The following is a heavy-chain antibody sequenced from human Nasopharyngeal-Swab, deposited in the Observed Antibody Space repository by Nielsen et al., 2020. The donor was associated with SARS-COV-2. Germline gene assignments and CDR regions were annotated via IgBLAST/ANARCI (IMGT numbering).Heavy chain of an antibody. CDR3: ARDRGGYGDYVDY. Sequence: GGSLRLSCAASGFTVSSNYMSWVRQAPGKGLEWVSVIYSGGSTYDADSVKGRFTISRDNSKNTLYLQMNSLRAEDTAVYYCARDRGGYGDYVDYWGQGTLVTVSS. V-gene: IGHV3-66*02. J-gene: IGHJ4*02. CDR2: IYSGGST. CDR1: GFTVSSNY. D-gene: IGHD3-16*01.